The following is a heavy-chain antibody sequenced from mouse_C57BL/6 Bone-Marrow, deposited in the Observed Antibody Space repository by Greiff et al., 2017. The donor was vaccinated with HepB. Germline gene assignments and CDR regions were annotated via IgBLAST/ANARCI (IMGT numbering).Heavy chain of an antibody. CDR2: IYPGDGDT. CDR1: GYAFSSSW. V-gene: IGHV1-82*01. Sequence: VQLQQSGPELVKPGASVKISCKASGYAFSSSWMNWVKQRPGKGLEWIGRIYPGDGDTNYNGKFKGKATLTADKSSSTAYMQLSSLTSEDSAVYFCATRYDGYSPLDYWGQGTTLTVSS. J-gene: IGHJ2*01. CDR3: ATRYDGYSPLDY. D-gene: IGHD2-3*01.